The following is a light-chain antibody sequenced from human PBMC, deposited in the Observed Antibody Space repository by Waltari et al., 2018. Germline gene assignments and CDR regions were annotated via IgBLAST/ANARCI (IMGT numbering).Light chain of an antibody. CDR3: QQFKSYPRT. V-gene: IGKV1-13*02. CDR1: QVINSA. CDR2: YAS. Sequence: AIQLTQSPSSLSASVGDRVTITCRASQVINSAFAWYQQKPGKPPKLLICYASSLESGVPSRFSGSGSGTDFTLTISSLQPEDFATYYCQQFKSYPRTFGQGTRLE. J-gene: IGKJ5*01.